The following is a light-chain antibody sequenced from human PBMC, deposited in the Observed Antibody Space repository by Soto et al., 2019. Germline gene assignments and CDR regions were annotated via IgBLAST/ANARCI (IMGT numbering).Light chain of an antibody. J-gene: IGLJ1*01. CDR3: SSYTTSSTYV. CDR2: DVS. CDR1: SSDVGGYNY. Sequence: QSVLTQPASVSGSPGQSITISCTGTSSDVGGYNYVSWYQQHPGKAPKLMIYDVSNRPSGVSSRFSGSKSSNTASLTISGLQAEDEADYYCSSYTTSSTYVFGTGTKVTVL. V-gene: IGLV2-14*01.